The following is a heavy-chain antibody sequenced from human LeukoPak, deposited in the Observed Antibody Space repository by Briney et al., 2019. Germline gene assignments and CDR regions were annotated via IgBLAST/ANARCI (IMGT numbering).Heavy chain of an antibody. Sequence: ASVKVSCKASGYTFTTYGITMGRQARGQGLEWIGWISGHEGNTKYAQNFQGRVTMAIDTSTSTAYMDLSSLRSDDTAIYFCARSDLAAITAGPFEYWGQGTLVAVSS. CDR3: ARSDLAAITAGPFEY. CDR2: ISGHEGNT. D-gene: IGHD5-12*01. J-gene: IGHJ4*02. CDR1: GYTFTTYG. V-gene: IGHV1-18*01.